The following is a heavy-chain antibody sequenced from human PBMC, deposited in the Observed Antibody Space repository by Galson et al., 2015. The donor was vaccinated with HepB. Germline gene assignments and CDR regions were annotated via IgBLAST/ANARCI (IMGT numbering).Heavy chain of an antibody. CDR2: VSGTTGIT. V-gene: IGHV3-23*01. CDR1: GFTFSNYH. D-gene: IGHD2-21*02. J-gene: IGHJ4*02. Sequence: SLRLSCAASGFTFSNYHMSWVRQAPGKGLEWVSNVSGTTGITNYADSVKGRFTISRDNSKNTLDLQMNSLRVEDTAIYYCAKGPDGRILVTDVSYWGQGTLVTVSS. CDR3: AKGPDGRILVTDVSY.